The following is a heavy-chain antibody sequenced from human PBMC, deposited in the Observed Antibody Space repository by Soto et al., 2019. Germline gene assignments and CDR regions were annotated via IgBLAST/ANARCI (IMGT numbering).Heavy chain of an antibody. CDR2: LYTGGST. CDR3: AREKGFGAAAEFDY. CDR1: GFSVSRDY. J-gene: IGHJ4*02. V-gene: IGHV3-53*01. D-gene: IGHD6-13*01. Sequence: EVQLVESGGGLIQPGGSLRLSCEASGFSVSRDYMSWVRQAPGKGLEWVSLLYTGGSTYYAESVKGRFTISRDKSKNTVYLQMNNLRVEDTAMYYCAREKGFGAAAEFDYWGQGTLLTVSS.